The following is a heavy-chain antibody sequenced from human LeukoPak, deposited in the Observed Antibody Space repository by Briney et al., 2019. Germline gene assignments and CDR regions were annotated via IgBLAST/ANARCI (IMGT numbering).Heavy chain of an antibody. V-gene: IGHV3-30*04. CDR1: VFTFSSYA. Sequence: GGSLRLSCAASVFTFSSYAMHWVRQAPGKGLEWVAVISYEGSNKYYADSVKGRFTISRDNSKNTLYLQMNSLRAEDTAVYYCAKDISSIAAAWGFDYWGQGTLVTVSS. CDR3: AKDISSIAAAWGFDY. D-gene: IGHD6-13*01. J-gene: IGHJ4*02. CDR2: ISYEGSNK.